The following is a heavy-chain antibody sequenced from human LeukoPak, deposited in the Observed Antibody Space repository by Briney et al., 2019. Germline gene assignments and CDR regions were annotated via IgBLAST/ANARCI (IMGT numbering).Heavy chain of an antibody. D-gene: IGHD2-2*02. CDR1: GFTFDDYA. J-gene: IGHJ4*02. CDR2: ISGEGVST. Sequence: GGSLRLSCAASGFTFDDYAMHGLRHAPGKGLEGVSLISGEGVSTYYADSVKGRFTISRDNSKNALYLQMNSLRTEDTALYYCAKEFSSTSCYRYSSGCTVNDYWGQGTLVTVSS. CDR3: AKEFSSTSCYRYSSGCTVNDY. V-gene: IGHV3-43*02.